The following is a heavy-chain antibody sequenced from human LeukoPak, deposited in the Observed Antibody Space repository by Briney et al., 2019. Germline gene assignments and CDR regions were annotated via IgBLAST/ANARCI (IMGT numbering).Heavy chain of an antibody. Sequence: GGSLRLSCAASGFTFRNYWMNWVREAPGKGLEWVANIKPDGSEKRYVDSVKGRFTISRDNAKNSLYLQMNSLRAEDTAVYYCARVVGTDEGADYWGQGTLVTVSS. V-gene: IGHV3-7*04. J-gene: IGHJ4*02. CDR2: IKPDGSEK. CDR1: GFTFRNYW. D-gene: IGHD1-7*01. CDR3: ARVVGTDEGADY.